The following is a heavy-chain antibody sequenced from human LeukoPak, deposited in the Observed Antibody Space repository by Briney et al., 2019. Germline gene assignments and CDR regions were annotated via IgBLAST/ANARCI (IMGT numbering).Heavy chain of an antibody. CDR2: IYHSGST. Sequence: PSGTLSLTCDVSSGSISTSNWWSWVRQPPGKGLEWIGEIYHSGSTNYNPSLKSRVTMSVDKSKNQFSLKLSSVTAADTAVYYCAAARYYYDTSAYYPDYWGQGTLVTVSS. CDR1: SGSISTSNW. CDR3: AAARYYYDTSAYYPDY. D-gene: IGHD3-22*01. J-gene: IGHJ4*02. V-gene: IGHV4-4*02.